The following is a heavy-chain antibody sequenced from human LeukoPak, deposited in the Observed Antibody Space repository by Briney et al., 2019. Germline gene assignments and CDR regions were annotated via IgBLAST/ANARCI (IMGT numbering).Heavy chain of an antibody. CDR3: AREDGNFHDAFDI. J-gene: IGHJ3*02. D-gene: IGHD1-7*01. V-gene: IGHV3-30*01. Sequence: GSLRLSWAGPGFNFRRYRMDWVRPGPGKGLGLGALISNDGRNKYYADSVKGRFTISRDNSKNTLYLQMDSLRTEDTAVHYCAREDGNFHDAFDIWGQGTMVTVPS. CDR1: GFNFRRYR. CDR2: ISNDGRNK.